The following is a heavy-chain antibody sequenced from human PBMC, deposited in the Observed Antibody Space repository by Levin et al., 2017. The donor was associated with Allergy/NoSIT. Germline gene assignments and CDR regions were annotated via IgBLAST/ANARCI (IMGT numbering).Heavy chain of an antibody. D-gene: IGHD2-21*01. V-gene: IGHV4-59*01. Sequence: PGGSLRLSCTVSDGSNSGYYWNWVRQPPGKGLEWIGYIYYSGTTNYNPSLESRVTISIDTSKNQFSLSLTSVTAADTAVYYCVRGELWSPRRFDPWGQGILVTVSS. CDR3: VRGELWSPRRFDP. CDR2: IYYSGTT. CDR1: DGSNSGYY. J-gene: IGHJ5*02.